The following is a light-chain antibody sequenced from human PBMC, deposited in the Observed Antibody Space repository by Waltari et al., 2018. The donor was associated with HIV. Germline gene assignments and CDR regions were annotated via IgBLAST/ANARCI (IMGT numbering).Light chain of an antibody. CDR2: GNN. Sequence: QPVLTQPPSASGPPGQRVILSCSGSSPNIGRHAVSWYQHLPGATPTLLIFGNNQRSSGVPDRVSGSKSATSASLAISGLRSVDEADYSCAAWDDSLDGPVFGGGTKLTVL. CDR3: AAWDDSLDGPV. CDR1: SPNIGRHA. V-gene: IGLV1-44*01. J-gene: IGLJ2*01.